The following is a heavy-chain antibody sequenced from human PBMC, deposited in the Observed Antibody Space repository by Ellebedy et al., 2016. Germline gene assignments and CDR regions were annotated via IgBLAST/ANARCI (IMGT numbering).Heavy chain of an antibody. V-gene: IGHV3-48*04. Sequence: GESLKISCVAFGFSFGSYSMSWVRQAPGKGLEWVSYISGSSTIIHYADSVKGRFTISRDNAKNSLYLQMNSLRAEDTAVYYCARFLDYWGQGALAIVSS. CDR3: ARFLDY. CDR2: ISGSSTII. CDR1: GFSFGSYS. J-gene: IGHJ4*02.